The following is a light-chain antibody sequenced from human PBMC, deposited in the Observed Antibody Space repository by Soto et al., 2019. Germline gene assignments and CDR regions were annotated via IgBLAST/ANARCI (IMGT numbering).Light chain of an antibody. Sequence: QSVLTQPRSVSGSPGQSVTISCTGTSSDVGGYNYVSWYQQHPGKAPKLMIYDVSKRPSGVPDRFSGSKSGNTASLTISGLQAEDEADYYCCSYAGSDTLDVVFGGGTKLTAL. V-gene: IGLV2-11*01. CDR3: CSYAGSDTLDVV. J-gene: IGLJ2*01. CDR2: DVS. CDR1: SSDVGGYNY.